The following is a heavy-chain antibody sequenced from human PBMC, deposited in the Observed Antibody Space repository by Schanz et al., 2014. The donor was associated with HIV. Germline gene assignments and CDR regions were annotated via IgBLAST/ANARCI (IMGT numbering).Heavy chain of an antibody. CDR3: AREKTTLNWFDP. CDR1: GYTFNTYD. J-gene: IGHJ5*02. D-gene: IGHD4-4*01. CDR2: ISTSNGNT. Sequence: QVQLVQSGAEVREPGASVKVSCKASGYTFNTYDINWARQAPGQGLEWMGWISTSNGNTNYAQKFQGRVTMTTDTSTSTAYMELRSLRSDDTAVYYCAREKTTLNWFDPWGQGTLVTVSS. V-gene: IGHV1-18*04.